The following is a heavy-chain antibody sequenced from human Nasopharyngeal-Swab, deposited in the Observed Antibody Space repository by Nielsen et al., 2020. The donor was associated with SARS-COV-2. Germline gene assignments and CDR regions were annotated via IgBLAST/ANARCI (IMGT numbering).Heavy chain of an antibody. CDR2: ISSSSSTI. D-gene: IGHD3-16*02. CDR3: ARLRSYYYYMDV. Sequence: GESLKISCAATGFTFSSYDMNWVRQAPGKGLEWVSYISSSSSTIYYADSMKGRFTISRDNAKNSLYLHMNSLRAEDTAVYYCARLRSYYYYMDVWGKGTTVTVSS. CDR1: GFTFSSYD. J-gene: IGHJ6*03. V-gene: IGHV3-48*01.